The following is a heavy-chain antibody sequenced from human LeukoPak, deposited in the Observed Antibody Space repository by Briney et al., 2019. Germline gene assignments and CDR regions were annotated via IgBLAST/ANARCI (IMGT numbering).Heavy chain of an antibody. D-gene: IGHD3-22*01. J-gene: IGHJ4*02. V-gene: IGHV3-30-3*01. Sequence: PGGSLRLSCAASGFTFSSYAMHWVRQAPGKGLEWVAVISYDGSNKYYADSVKGRFTISRDNSKNTLYLQMNSLRAEDTAVYYCARGPDSSGYYYFDFWGQGTLVTVSS. CDR1: GFTFSSYA. CDR3: ARGPDSSGYYYFDF. CDR2: ISYDGSNK.